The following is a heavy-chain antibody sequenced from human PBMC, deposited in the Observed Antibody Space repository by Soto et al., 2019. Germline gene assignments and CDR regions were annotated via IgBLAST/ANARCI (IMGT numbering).Heavy chain of an antibody. CDR2: IGTAGDP. V-gene: IGHV3-13*05. D-gene: IGHD3-22*01. Sequence: GGSLRLSCAASGFTFSSYDMHWVRQATGKGLEWVSAIGTAGDPYYPGSVKGRFTISRENAKNSLYLQMNSLRAGDTAVYYGARDLYDSSGYYAFDIWGQGTMVTVSS. CDR3: ARDLYDSSGYYAFDI. J-gene: IGHJ3*02. CDR1: GFTFSSYD.